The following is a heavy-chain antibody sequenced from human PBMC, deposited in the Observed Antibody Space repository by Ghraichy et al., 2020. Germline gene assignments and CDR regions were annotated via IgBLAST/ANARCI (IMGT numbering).Heavy chain of an antibody. CDR3: AKVGGPRGRSIFGVVTPFGY. CDR2: ISGSGGST. D-gene: IGHD3-3*01. CDR1: GFTFSSYA. Sequence: GSLRLSCAASGFTFSSYAMSWVRQAPGKGLEWVSAISGSGGSTYYADSVKGRFTISRDNSKNTLYLQMNSLRAEDTAVYYCAKVGGPRGRSIFGVVTPFGYWGQGTLVTVSS. J-gene: IGHJ4*02. V-gene: IGHV3-23*01.